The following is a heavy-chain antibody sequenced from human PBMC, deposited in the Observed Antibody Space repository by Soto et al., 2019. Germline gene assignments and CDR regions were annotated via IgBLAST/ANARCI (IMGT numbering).Heavy chain of an antibody. V-gene: IGHV5-51*01. CDR2: IYPGDSDT. Sequence: GESLKISCQGSGYSFTSYWIGWVRQMPGKGLEWMGIIYPGDSDTRYSPSFQGQVTISADKSISTAYLQWSSLKASDSAMYYCAISDCSSTSCHLGGYYYYGMDVWGQGTTVTVSS. CDR1: GYSFTSYW. D-gene: IGHD2-2*01. CDR3: AISDCSSTSCHLGGYYYYGMDV. J-gene: IGHJ6*02.